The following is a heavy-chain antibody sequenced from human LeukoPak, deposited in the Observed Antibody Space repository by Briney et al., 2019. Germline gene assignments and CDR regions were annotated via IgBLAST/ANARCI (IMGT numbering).Heavy chain of an antibody. Sequence: QSGGSLRLXCAASGFTFDDYAMHWVRQAPGKDLEWVSGISWNSGSIGYADSVKGRFTISRDNAKNSLYLQMNSLRAEDMALYYCAKSPNWNYLHDAFDIWGQGTMVTVSS. V-gene: IGHV3-9*03. D-gene: IGHD1-7*01. J-gene: IGHJ3*02. CDR3: AKSPNWNYLHDAFDI. CDR2: ISWNSGSI. CDR1: GFTFDDYA.